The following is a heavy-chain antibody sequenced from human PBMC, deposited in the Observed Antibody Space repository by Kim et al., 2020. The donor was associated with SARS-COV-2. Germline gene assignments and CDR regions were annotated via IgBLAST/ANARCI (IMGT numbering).Heavy chain of an antibody. CDR3: AKTTIAVPGGRYFDY. CDR2: ISGNGDTT. CDR1: GFTFSSYA. D-gene: IGHD6-19*01. V-gene: IGHV3-23*01. Sequence: GGSLRLSCAASGFTFSSYAMSWVRQAPGKGLEWVLTISGNGDTTYYADSVKGRFTISRDNSKNTLYLQMNSLRAEDAALYYCAKTTIAVPGGRYFDYWGQGTLVTVSS. J-gene: IGHJ4*02.